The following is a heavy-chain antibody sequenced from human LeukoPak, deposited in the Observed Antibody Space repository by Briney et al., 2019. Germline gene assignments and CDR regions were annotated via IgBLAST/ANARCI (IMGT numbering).Heavy chain of an antibody. CDR3: ARYHQGFDDY. V-gene: IGHV4-61*02. CDR2: MYTSGSS. CDR1: GASISSGSYY. Sequence: SETLSLTCTVSGASISSGSYYWSWIRQPAGKGLEWIGRMYTSGSSNYNPSLKSRVTISVDTSKNQFSLKLSSVTVADTAVYYCARYHQGFDDYWGLGTLVTVSS. J-gene: IGHJ4*02. D-gene: IGHD3-9*01.